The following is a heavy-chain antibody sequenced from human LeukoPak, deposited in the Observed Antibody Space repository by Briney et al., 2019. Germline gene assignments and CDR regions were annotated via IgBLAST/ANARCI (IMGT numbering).Heavy chain of an antibody. CDR1: GFPVRSRY. Sequence: PGGSLRLSCEVSGFPVRSRYMTWVRQPLGKGLECVAVIYSGGTTYHIDSVKGRFTISRDISKSTMYLEMNNLRVEDTAIYYCASLEGGPSDGRWGQGTLVTVSS. V-gene: IGHV3-53*01. CDR2: IYSGGTT. CDR3: ASLEGGPSDGR. J-gene: IGHJ4*02. D-gene: IGHD3-3*01.